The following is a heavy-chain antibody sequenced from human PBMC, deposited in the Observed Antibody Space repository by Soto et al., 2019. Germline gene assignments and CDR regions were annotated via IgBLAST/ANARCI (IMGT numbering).Heavy chain of an antibody. D-gene: IGHD6-19*01. J-gene: IGHJ2*01. V-gene: IGHV3-33*01. CDR2: IWYDGSNK. CDR1: GFTFSSYG. Sequence: QVQLVESGGGVVQPGRSLRLSCAASGFTFSSYGMHWVRQAPGKGLEWVAVIWYDGSNKYYADSVKGRFTISRDNSKNTLYLQMNSLRAEDTAVYYCAREFSFSDSSGWALDLWGRGTLVTVSS. CDR3: AREFSFSDSSGWALDL.